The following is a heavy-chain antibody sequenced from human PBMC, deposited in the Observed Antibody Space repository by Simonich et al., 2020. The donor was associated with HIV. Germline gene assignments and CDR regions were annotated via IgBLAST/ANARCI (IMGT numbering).Heavy chain of an antibody. V-gene: IGHV4-34*01. J-gene: IGHJ4*02. CDR3: TRGYGDYGDY. D-gene: IGHD4-17*01. CDR2: INHSGST. CDR1: GGSFSGYY. Sequence: QVQLQQWGAGLLKPSETLSLTCAVYGGSFSGYYWSWIRQPPGKGLEWIGEINHSGSTNYNPSLKSRVTISVDTSKNQFSLTLNSVTAADTAVYYCTRGYGDYGDYWGQGTLVTVSS.